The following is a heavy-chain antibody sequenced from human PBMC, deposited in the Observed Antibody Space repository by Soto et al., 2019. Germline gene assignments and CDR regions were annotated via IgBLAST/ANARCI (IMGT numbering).Heavy chain of an antibody. CDR2: VSPYNGNA. Sequence: XSVKVACTPSGYPLSNYAIIWVRRAPGQGLEWMGWVSPYNGNANYTEKFQGRVSMTTDTSTTTAYMELTSLTSDDTAIYYCPRAISLIMAAPDYSGQGTLVTVSS. CDR1: GYPLSNYA. V-gene: IGHV1-18*04. J-gene: IGHJ4*02. D-gene: IGHD2-8*01. CDR3: PRAISLIMAAPDY.